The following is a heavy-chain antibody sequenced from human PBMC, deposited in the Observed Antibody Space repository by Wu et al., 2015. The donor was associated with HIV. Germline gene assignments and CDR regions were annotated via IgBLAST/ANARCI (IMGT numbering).Heavy chain of an antibody. J-gene: IGHJ4*02. Sequence: QVQLVQSGAEVKKPGASVKVSCKASGYTFTSYGISWVRQAPGQGLEWMGWISAYNGNTNYAQKLQGRVTMTTDTSTSTAYMELRSLRSDDTAVHYCARVQTEAGIVVVPAATDFDYWGQGTLVTVSS. CDR1: GYTFTSYG. D-gene: IGHD2-2*01. CDR2: ISAYNGNT. CDR3: ARVQTEAGIVVVPAATDFDY. V-gene: IGHV1-18*01.